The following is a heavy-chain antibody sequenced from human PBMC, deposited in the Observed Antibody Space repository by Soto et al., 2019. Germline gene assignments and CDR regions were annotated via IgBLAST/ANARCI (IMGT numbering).Heavy chain of an antibody. CDR1: GGTFSSYT. CDR2: IIPILGIA. J-gene: IGHJ4*02. D-gene: IGHD3-9*01. CDR3: ASSSLSAYSMYSYDH. V-gene: IGHV1-69*02. Sequence: SVKVSCKASGGTFSSYTISWVRQAPGQGLEWMGRIIPILGIANYAQKFQGRVTITADKSTSTAYMELSSLRSEKTAVYYCASSSLSAYSMYSYDHWGQGTLVTVSS.